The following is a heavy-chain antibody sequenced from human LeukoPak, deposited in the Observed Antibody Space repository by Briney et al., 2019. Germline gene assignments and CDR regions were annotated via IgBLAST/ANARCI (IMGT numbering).Heavy chain of an antibody. Sequence: PGGSLRLSCAASGFTVSDNYISWVRQAPGKGLEWVSLIYGGGSSYYADSVKGRFTISRDNSKNTVYLQMNSLRAEDTAAYYCARDPHCGGDCYPPGYYFDYWGQGTLVTVSS. D-gene: IGHD2-21*02. CDR2: IYGGGSS. CDR3: ARDPHCGGDCYPPGYYFDY. V-gene: IGHV3-66*01. J-gene: IGHJ4*02. CDR1: GFTVSDNY.